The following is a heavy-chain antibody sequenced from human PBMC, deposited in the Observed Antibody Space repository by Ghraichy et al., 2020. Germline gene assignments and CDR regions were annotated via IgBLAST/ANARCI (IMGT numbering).Heavy chain of an antibody. CDR3: VKDTSPGGGDV. Sequence: SCAGSGFTFHEHDMHWVRQVPGKGLEWVSGILWNSAMIGYADSVKGRFTISTDNAKNSLYLQMNSLRPEDTALYYCVKDTSPGGGDVWGRGTTVTVSS. D-gene: IGHD4-23*01. CDR2: ILWNSAMI. CDR1: GFTFHEHD. J-gene: IGHJ6*02. V-gene: IGHV3-9*01.